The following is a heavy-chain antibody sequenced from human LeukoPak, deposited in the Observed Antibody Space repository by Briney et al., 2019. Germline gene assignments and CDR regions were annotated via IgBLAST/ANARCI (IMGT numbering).Heavy chain of an antibody. CDR1: GFTFSSDG. V-gene: IGHV3-21*04. J-gene: IGHJ4*02. CDR3: AKDESGIAVAGFFDY. Sequence: GGSLRLSCAGSGFTFSSDGMNWVRQAPGKGLEWVSSISPDSTFIPQADSVKGRFTISRDNAKNSLYLQMNSLRAEDTALYYCAKDESGIAVAGFFDYWGQGTLVTVSS. D-gene: IGHD6-19*01. CDR2: ISPDSTFI.